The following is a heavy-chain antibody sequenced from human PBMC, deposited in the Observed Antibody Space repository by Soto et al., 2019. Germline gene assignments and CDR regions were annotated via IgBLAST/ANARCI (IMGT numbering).Heavy chain of an antibody. Sequence: GESLKISCKGSGYSFTSYWISWVRQMPGKGLEWMGRIDPTDSYTNYSPSFQGHVTISADKSISTAYLQWSSLKASDTAMYYCARRRRYYYGMDVWGQGTTVTVSS. V-gene: IGHV5-10-1*01. CDR3: ARRRRYYYGMDV. CDR2: IDPTDSYT. J-gene: IGHJ6*02. CDR1: GYSFTSYW. D-gene: IGHD4-17*01.